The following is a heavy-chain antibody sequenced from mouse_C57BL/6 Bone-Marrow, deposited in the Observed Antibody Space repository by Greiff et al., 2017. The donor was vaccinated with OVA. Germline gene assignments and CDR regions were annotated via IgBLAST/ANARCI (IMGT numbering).Heavy chain of an antibody. Sequence: EVMLVESGGGLVKPGGSLKLSCAASGFTFSSYAMSWVRQTPEKRLEWVATISDGGSYTYYPDNVKGRVTISRDNAKNNLYLQMSHLKSEDTAMYYCARDRGTTVFDYWGQGTTLTVSS. D-gene: IGHD1-1*01. CDR1: GFTFSSYA. CDR2: ISDGGSYT. J-gene: IGHJ2*01. V-gene: IGHV5-4*01. CDR3: ARDRGTTVFDY.